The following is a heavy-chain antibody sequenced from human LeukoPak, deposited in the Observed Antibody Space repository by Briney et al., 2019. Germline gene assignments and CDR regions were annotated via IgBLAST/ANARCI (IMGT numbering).Heavy chain of an antibody. J-gene: IGHJ3*02. V-gene: IGHV1-69*13. CDR3: ARGLRYCSSTSCYLNI. CDR1: GGTFSSYV. CDR2: IIPIFGTA. Sequence: GASVKVSCKASGGTFSSYVISWVRQAPGQGLEWMGGIIPIFGTANYAQKFQGRVTITADESTSTAYMELSSQRSEDTAVYYCARGLRYCSSTSCYLNIWGQGTMVTVSS. D-gene: IGHD2-2*01.